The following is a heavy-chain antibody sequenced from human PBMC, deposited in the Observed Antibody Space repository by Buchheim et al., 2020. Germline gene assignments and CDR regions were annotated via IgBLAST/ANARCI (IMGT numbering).Heavy chain of an antibody. CDR1: GFTFSSYW. V-gene: IGHV3-7*01. Sequence: EVQLVESGGGLVQPGGSLRLSCAASGFTFSSYWMSWVRQAPGKGLEWVANIKQDGSEKYYVDSVKGRFTISRDNAKNYLSLQMNSLRAEDTAVYYCARDRPAYSSSPGPRVGVYWGQGTL. D-gene: IGHD6-6*01. J-gene: IGHJ4*02. CDR2: IKQDGSEK. CDR3: ARDRPAYSSSPGPRVGVY.